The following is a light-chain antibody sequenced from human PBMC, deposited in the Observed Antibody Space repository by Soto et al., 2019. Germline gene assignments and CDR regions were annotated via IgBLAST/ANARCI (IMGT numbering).Light chain of an antibody. V-gene: IGKV3-15*01. Sequence: ETVMTQSPATLSVSPGERVTPSFRASQSVSSDLAWYQQKPGQAPRLLIYGASTRATDIPARFSGSGSGTEFTLTISSLQSEDFAVYYCQQYKNWPPLTFGQGTRLEIK. CDR2: GAS. J-gene: IGKJ5*01. CDR3: QQYKNWPPLT. CDR1: QSVSSD.